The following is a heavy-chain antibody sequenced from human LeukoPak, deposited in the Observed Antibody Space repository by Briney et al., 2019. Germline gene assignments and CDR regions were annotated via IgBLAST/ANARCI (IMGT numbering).Heavy chain of an antibody. CDR3: AKDMGIDP. CDR2: IYTSGTT. CDR1: GFSVSNNY. Sequence: PGGSLRLSCAAAGFSVSNNYMNWVRQAPGKGLQWVAVIYTSGTTKSADSVKGRFTVPRDTSKNTVFLQMNGLRLEDTAVYYCAKDMGIDPWGQGTLVTVFS. J-gene: IGHJ5*02. V-gene: IGHV3-53*01. D-gene: IGHD2-15*01.